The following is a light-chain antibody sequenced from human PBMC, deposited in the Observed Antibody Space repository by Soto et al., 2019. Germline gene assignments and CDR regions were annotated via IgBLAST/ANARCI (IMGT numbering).Light chain of an antibody. J-gene: IGLJ2*01. Sequence: SYELTQPPSVSVAPGKTARITCGGNNIGSKSVHWYQQKPGQAPVLVIYYDSDRPSGIPERFSGSNSGNTATLTISRVEAGDEADYYCQVWDSSSAQGVVFGGGTKLTVL. CDR1: NIGSKS. CDR3: QVWDSSSAQGVV. V-gene: IGLV3-21*04. CDR2: YDS.